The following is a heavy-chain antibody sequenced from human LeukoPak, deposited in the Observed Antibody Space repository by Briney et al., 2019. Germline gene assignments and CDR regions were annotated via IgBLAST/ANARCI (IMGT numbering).Heavy chain of an antibody. V-gene: IGHV4-59*06. D-gene: IGHD3-22*01. CDR1: GGSISGSY. CDR2: IYYSGST. Sequence: PSETLSLTCTVSGGSISGSYWSWIRQPPGKGLEWIGYIYYSGSTYYNPSLKSRVTISVDTSKNQFSLKLSSVTAADTAVYYCARADDTYYYDSSGYYSKPLFDYWGQGTLVTVSS. J-gene: IGHJ4*02. CDR3: ARADDTYYYDSSGYYSKPLFDY.